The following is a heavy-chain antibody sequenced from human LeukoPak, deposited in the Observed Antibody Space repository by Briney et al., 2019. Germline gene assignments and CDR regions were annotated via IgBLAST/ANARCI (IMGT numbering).Heavy chain of an antibody. Sequence: SETLSLTCTVSGGSISSSSYYWGWIRQPPGKGLEWIGSIYYSGSTYYNPSLKSRVTISVDTSKNQFSPKLSSVTAADTAVYYCARPYSSGWYYFGYWGQGTLVTVSS. J-gene: IGHJ4*02. CDR1: GGSISSSSYY. CDR3: ARPYSSGWYYFGY. D-gene: IGHD6-19*01. V-gene: IGHV4-39*01. CDR2: IYYSGST.